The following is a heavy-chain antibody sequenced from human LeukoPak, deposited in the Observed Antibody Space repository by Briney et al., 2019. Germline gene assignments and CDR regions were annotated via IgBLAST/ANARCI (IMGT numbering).Heavy chain of an antibody. CDR2: IIPIFGTA. J-gene: IGHJ4*02. CDR3: ATPTPGGYIVGAIGAFDY. CDR1: GGTFSSYA. V-gene: IGHV1-69*13. D-gene: IGHD1-26*01. Sequence: SVKVSCKASGGTFSSYAISWVRQAPGQGLEWMGGIIPIFGTANYAQKFQGRVTITADESTSTAYMELSSLRSEDTAVYYCATPTPGGYIVGAIGAFDYWGQGTLITVSS.